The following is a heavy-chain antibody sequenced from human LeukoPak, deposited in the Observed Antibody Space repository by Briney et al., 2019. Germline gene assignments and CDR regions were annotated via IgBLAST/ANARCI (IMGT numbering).Heavy chain of an antibody. Sequence: SQTLSLTCVISGDSVSSNSAAWNWIRQSPSRGLEWLGRTYYRSTWYNDYAVSVRGRITVNPDTSKNQFSLHLNSVTPEDTAVYYCARRLTQYDCFDPWGQGILVTVSS. V-gene: IGHV6-1*01. CDR2: TYYRSTWYN. J-gene: IGHJ5*02. D-gene: IGHD2-2*01. CDR3: ARRLTQYDCFDP. CDR1: GDSVSSNSAA.